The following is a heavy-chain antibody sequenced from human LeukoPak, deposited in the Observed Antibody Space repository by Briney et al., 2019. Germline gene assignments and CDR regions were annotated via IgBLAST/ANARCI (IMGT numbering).Heavy chain of an antibody. CDR3: ARGYRYPTGYFDY. CDR2: IYPGDSDT. J-gene: IGHJ4*02. CDR1: EYSFTNYW. V-gene: IGHV5-51*01. D-gene: IGHD5-18*01. Sequence: GESLKISCKGSEYSFTNYWIGWVRQMPGKDLEWMGIIYPGDSDTRYSPSFQGQVTISADKAISTAYLQWSGLKASDTAMYYCARGYRYPTGYFDYWGQGTLVTVSS.